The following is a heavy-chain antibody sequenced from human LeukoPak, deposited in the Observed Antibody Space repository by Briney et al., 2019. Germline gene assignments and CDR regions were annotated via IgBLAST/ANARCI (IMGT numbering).Heavy chain of an antibody. CDR3: ARDPYSGAYYEGYYYYYMDV. CDR2: IRRDGSET. J-gene: IGHJ6*03. Sequence: PGGSLRLSCAASGFTFSNYWMTWVRRAPGKGLEWVANIRRDGSETHYVDSVMGRFTISRDNAKNSLYLQMNSLRAEDTAVYYCARDPYSGAYYEGYYYYYMDVWGKGTTVTVSS. D-gene: IGHD1-26*01. CDR1: GFTFSNYW. V-gene: IGHV3-7*01.